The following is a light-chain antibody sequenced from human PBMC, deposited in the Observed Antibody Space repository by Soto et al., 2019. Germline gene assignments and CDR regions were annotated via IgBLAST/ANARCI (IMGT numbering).Light chain of an antibody. CDR3: QQRSNRAGYT. V-gene: IGKV3-11*01. J-gene: IGKJ2*01. CDR2: DAS. Sequence: EIVLTQSPATLSLSPGERATLSCRASQSVSSYLAWYQQKPGQAPRLLIYDASNRATGIPARFSGSGSGTDFTLTISSLEAEDFAVYYCQQRSNRAGYTFGQGTKLEIK. CDR1: QSVSSY.